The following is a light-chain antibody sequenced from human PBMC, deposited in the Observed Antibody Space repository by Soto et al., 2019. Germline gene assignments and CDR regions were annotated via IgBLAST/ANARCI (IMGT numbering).Light chain of an antibody. J-gene: IGLJ2*01. CDR2: DTN. Sequence: QAVVTQEPSLTVSPGGTVTLTCGSSTGAVTSGHYPYWFQQKPGQAPRTLIYDTNNKHSWTPARFSGSLLGGKAALTLSGAQPEDEAEYYCLLSYSGARVFGGGTTLTVL. CDR3: LLSYSGARV. CDR1: TGAVTSGHY. V-gene: IGLV7-46*01.